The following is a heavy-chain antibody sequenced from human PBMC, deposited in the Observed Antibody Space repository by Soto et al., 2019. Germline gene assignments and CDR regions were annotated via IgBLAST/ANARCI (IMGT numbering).Heavy chain of an antibody. J-gene: IGHJ4*02. CDR3: AKGSVVVAAKFNS. V-gene: IGHV3-23*01. CDR1: GFTYNNYA. D-gene: IGHD2-21*02. CDR2: ISSSGYSA. Sequence: EVQLLESGGALVQPGVSLSLSCAASGFTYNNYAMGWVRQAPGKVLEWVSAISSSGYSAYYADSVKGRFTISRDNSRNTMIMHMNKLSAEDTAVNYCAKGSVVVAAKFNSWGQGNQVRASS.